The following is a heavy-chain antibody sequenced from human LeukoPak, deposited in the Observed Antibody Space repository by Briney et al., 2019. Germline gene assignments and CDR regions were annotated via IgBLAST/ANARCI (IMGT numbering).Heavy chain of an antibody. V-gene: IGHV3-30*04. D-gene: IGHD3-3*01. CDR1: GFTFSSYA. CDR3: ARNSIFDFWSGYYPY. Sequence: GGSLRLSCAASGFTFSSYAMHWVRQAPGKGLEWVAVISYDGSNKYYADSVKGRFTISRDNSKNTLYLQMNSLRAEDTAVYYCARNSIFDFWSGYYPYWGQGTLVTVPS. CDR2: ISYDGSNK. J-gene: IGHJ4*02.